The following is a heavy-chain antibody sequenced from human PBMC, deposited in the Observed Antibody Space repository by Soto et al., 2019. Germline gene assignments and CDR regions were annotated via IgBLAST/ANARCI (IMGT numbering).Heavy chain of an antibody. D-gene: IGHD6-19*01. Sequence: EVQLVESGGGLVQPGGSLRLSCAASGFTFSSYSMNWVRQAPGKGLEWVSYISSSSSTIYYADSVKGRFTISRDNAKNSLYLQMNRLRAEDTAVYYCAREETRAGDAFDIWGQGTMVTVSS. CDR2: ISSSSSTI. CDR3: AREETRAGDAFDI. J-gene: IGHJ3*02. V-gene: IGHV3-48*01. CDR1: GFTFSSYS.